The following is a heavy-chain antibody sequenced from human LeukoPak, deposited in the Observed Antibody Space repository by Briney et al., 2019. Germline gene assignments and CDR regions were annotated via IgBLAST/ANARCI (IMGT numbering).Heavy chain of an antibody. CDR3: ARDGEDVVVLAAN. V-gene: IGHV1-2*02. J-gene: IGHJ4*02. CDR1: GYTFTGYY. CDR2: INPNSGGT. Sequence: ASVKVSCKASGYTFTGYYMHWVRQAPGQGLERMGWINPNSGGTNYAQKFQGRVTMTRDTYISTAYMELSRLRSDDTAVYYCARDGEDVVVLAANWGQGTLVTVSS. D-gene: IGHD2-2*01.